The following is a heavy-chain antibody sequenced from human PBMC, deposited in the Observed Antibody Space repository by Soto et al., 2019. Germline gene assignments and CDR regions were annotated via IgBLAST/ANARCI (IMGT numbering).Heavy chain of an antibody. Sequence: EVQLVESGGGLVKPGGSLRLSCAASGFTFSSYSMNWVRQAPGKGLEWVSTISSSSSYIYYADSVKGRFTTSRDNDKNSLHRHMNSLIDEDTTVYYCAREYYDILTDTMRSDAFDIWGQGTKVTVSS. CDR3: AREYYDILTDTMRSDAFDI. J-gene: IGHJ3*02. CDR1: GFTFSSYS. D-gene: IGHD3-9*01. CDR2: ISSSSSYI. V-gene: IGHV3-21*01.